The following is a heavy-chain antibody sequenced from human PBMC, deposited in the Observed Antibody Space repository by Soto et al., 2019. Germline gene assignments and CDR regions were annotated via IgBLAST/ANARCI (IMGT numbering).Heavy chain of an antibody. D-gene: IGHD6-13*01. Sequence: VAVIWYDGSNKYYADSVKGRFTISRDNSKNTLYLQMNSLRAEDTAVYYCARDTXQLVPSGYYYGMDVWGQGTTVTVSS. CDR3: ARDTXQLVPSGYYYGMDV. CDR2: IWYDGSNK. V-gene: IGHV3-33*01. J-gene: IGHJ6*02.